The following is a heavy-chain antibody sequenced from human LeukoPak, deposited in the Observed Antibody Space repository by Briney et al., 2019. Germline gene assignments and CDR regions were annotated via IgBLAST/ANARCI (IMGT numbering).Heavy chain of an antibody. CDR1: GSNITPYW. D-gene: IGHD4-17*01. Sequence: GASLKISCKASGSNITPYWIGGVRQMPGRGLGWMGIIFPGGSDTKYSPSLQGQLTMSVDRSISTAYLQWSSLRASDTAMYYCVRHFHPAETTGGYFDLFGRGTLVTVSS. V-gene: IGHV5-51*01. CDR3: VRHFHPAETTGGYFDL. J-gene: IGHJ2*01. CDR2: IFPGGSDT.